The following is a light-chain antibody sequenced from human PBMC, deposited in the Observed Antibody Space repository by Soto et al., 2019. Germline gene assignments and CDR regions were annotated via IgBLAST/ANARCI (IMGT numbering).Light chain of an antibody. CDR2: DAS. J-gene: IGKJ5*01. Sequence: AIQLTQSPSSLSASVGDRVTITCRASQGISSALAWYQQKPGKAPKLLIYDASSLESGVPSRFSGSGSGTDFTLTISSLQPEDFATCYCQQFNSYMITFGQGTRLEIK. CDR1: QGISSA. V-gene: IGKV1-13*02. CDR3: QQFNSYMIT.